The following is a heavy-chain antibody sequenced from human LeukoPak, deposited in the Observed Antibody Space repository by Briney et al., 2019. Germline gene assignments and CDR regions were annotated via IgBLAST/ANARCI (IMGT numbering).Heavy chain of an antibody. CDR2: IYYSGST. J-gene: IGHJ4*02. CDR3: ARAGGGRLDY. V-gene: IGHV4-59*01. Sequence: SETLSLTCTVSGGSISSYYWSWIRQPPGKGLEWIGYIYYSGSTNYNPSLKSRVTISVDTSKDQFSLKLSSVTAADTAVYYCARAGGGRLDYWGQGTLVTVSS. CDR1: GGSISSYY. D-gene: IGHD2-15*01.